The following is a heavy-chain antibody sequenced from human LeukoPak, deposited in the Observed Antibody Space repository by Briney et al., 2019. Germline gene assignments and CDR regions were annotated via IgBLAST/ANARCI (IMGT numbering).Heavy chain of an antibody. CDR3: ARGTRTEIAAAGTGFDP. CDR2: IYHSGST. Sequence: PSETLSLTCAVSGVSISSGGYSWSWIRQPPGKGLEWIGYIYHSGSTYYNPSLKSRVTISVDRSKNQFSLKLSSVTAADTAVYYCARGTRTEIAAAGTGFDPWGQGTLVTVSS. D-gene: IGHD6-13*01. CDR1: GVSISSGGYS. J-gene: IGHJ5*02. V-gene: IGHV4-30-2*01.